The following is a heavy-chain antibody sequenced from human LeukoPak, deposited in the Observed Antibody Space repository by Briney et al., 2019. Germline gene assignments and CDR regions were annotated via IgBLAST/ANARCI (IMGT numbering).Heavy chain of an antibody. V-gene: IGHV3-23*01. D-gene: IGHD3-10*01. Sequence: GGSLRLSCAASGFTFSNSAMTWIRQLPGKGLEWVSTISNAGSGTYYADFVKGRFTIARDNSKNTLFLHMNSLRAEDTALYYCAKGKFGDPLNYWGQGTLVTVSS. CDR1: GFTFSNSA. CDR3: AKGKFGDPLNY. J-gene: IGHJ4*02. CDR2: ISNAGSGT.